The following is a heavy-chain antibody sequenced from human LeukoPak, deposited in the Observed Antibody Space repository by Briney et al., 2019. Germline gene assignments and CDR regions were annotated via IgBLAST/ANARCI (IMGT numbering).Heavy chain of an antibody. CDR1: GYNFAGYH. J-gene: IGHJ4*02. D-gene: IGHD4/OR15-4a*01. V-gene: IGHV1-2*06. Sequence: ASVKVSCKASGYNFAGYHMHWVRQAPGQGLEWMGRINPDSGGTNYAQKFQGRVTMMRDTSNSTAYMELSRLRSEDTAVYYCAGPTIDWGQGTLVTVSS. CDR2: INPDSGGT. CDR3: AGPTID.